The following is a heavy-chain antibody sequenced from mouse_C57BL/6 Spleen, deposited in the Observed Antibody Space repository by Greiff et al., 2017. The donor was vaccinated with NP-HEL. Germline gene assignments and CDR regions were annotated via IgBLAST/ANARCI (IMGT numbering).Heavy chain of an antibody. CDR2: IYPRDGST. CDR1: GYTFTSYD. D-gene: IGHD2-4*01. J-gene: IGHJ3*01. V-gene: IGHV1-85*01. CDR3: ARSGAYDDYERFAY. Sequence: VQLQESGPELVKPGASVKLSCKASGYTFTSYDINWVKQRPGQGLEWIGWIYPRDGSTKYNEKFKGKATLTVDTSSSTAYMQLLSLTSEDSAVYFCARSGAYDDYERFAYWGQGTLVTVSA.